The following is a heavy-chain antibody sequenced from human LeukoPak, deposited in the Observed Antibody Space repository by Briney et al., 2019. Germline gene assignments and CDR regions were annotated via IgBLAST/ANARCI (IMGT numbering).Heavy chain of an antibody. J-gene: IGHJ4*02. CDR3: ARENWYSDY. CDR2: VNPDSGAT. Sequence: ASVKVSCKASGYTFTHYRLHWVRQAHGQGLEWMGWVNPDSGATNYQQNFQGRVTMTRDTSISTVYMELSRLRFDDTAVYYCARENWYSDYWGQGTLVTVSS. D-gene: IGHD1-1*01. V-gene: IGHV1-2*02. CDR1: GYTFTHYR.